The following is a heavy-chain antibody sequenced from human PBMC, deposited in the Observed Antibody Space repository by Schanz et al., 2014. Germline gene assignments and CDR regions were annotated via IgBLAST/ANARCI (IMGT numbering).Heavy chain of an antibody. J-gene: IGHJ4*02. CDR3: ARDSRPNYDFLTAYYSIDY. CDR1: EFTFSSYK. Sequence: VQMVESGGGVVQPGRSLRLSCEASEFTFSSYKMNWVRQAPGKGLEWVSSISSSGSYTHYADSVKGRFTISRDNAKNTLYLQMNSLRAEDTAVYYCARDSRPNYDFLTAYYSIDYWGQGTLVTVSS. V-gene: IGHV3-21*01. CDR2: ISSSGSYT. D-gene: IGHD3-9*01.